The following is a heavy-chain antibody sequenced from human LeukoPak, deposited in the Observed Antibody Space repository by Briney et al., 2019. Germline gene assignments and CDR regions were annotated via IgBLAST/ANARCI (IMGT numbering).Heavy chain of an antibody. V-gene: IGHV3-21*01. CDR3: ARGFDSYGYNYYYGMDV. CDR1: GFTFSSYW. D-gene: IGHD5-18*01. Sequence: GGSLRLSCAASGFTFSSYWMSWVRQAPGKGLEWVSSISSSSSYIYYADSVKGRFTISRDNAKNSLYLQMNSLRAEDTAVYYCARGFDSYGYNYYYGMDVWGQGTTVTVSS. J-gene: IGHJ6*02. CDR2: ISSSSSYI.